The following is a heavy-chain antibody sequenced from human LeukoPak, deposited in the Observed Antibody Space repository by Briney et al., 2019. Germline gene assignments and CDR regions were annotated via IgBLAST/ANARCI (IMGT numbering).Heavy chain of an antibody. Sequence: PGGSLRLSCAASGFTFSSYWMHWVRQVPGKGLVWVSRINSDGSSTSYADSVKGRFTISRDNAKNTLYLQMNSLRAEDTAVYYCARPRRIQLWFDYWGQGTLVTVSS. V-gene: IGHV3-74*01. J-gene: IGHJ4*02. D-gene: IGHD5-18*01. CDR2: INSDGSST. CDR3: ARPRRIQLWFDY. CDR1: GFTFSSYW.